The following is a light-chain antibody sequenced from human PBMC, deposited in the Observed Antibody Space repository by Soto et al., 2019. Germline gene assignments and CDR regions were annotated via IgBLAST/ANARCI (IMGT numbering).Light chain of an antibody. CDR3: QQYYSTPCT. CDR2: WAS. Sequence: DIVMTQSADSLAVSLGERATINCKSSQSVFSNSNNKKYLAWYQQKPGQPPKLLIHWASIRESGVPDRFSGSGSGTDFTLTINCLQAEDVAVYYCQQYYSTPCTFGQGTKVEIK. V-gene: IGKV4-1*01. J-gene: IGKJ1*01. CDR1: QSVFSNSNNKKY.